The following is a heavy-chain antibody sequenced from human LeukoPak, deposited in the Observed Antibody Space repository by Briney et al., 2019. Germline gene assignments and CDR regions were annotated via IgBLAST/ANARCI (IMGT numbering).Heavy chain of an antibody. V-gene: IGHV3-23*01. CDR2: ISGSGGST. CDR3: AKDLRGYGTYYFDY. CDR1: GFTFSNYN. Sequence: GGSLRLSCAASGFTFSNYNMNWVRQAPGKGLEWVSAISGSGGSTYYADSVKGRFTISRDNSKNTLYLQMNSLRAEDTAVNYCAKDLRGYGTYYFDYWGQGTLVTVSS. D-gene: IGHD4-17*01. J-gene: IGHJ4*02.